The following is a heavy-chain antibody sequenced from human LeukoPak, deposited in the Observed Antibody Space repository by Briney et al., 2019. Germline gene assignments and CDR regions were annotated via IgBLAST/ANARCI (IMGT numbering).Heavy chain of an antibody. CDR3: ARGIAAAPRFDP. Sequence: SETLSLTCAVYGGSFSGYYWSWIRQPPGKGLEWIGEINHSGSTNYNPSLKSRVTISVDTSKNQFSLKLSSVTAADTAVYYCARGIAAAPRFDPWGQGTLATVSS. CDR1: GGSFSGYY. CDR2: INHSGST. V-gene: IGHV4-34*01. J-gene: IGHJ5*02. D-gene: IGHD6-13*01.